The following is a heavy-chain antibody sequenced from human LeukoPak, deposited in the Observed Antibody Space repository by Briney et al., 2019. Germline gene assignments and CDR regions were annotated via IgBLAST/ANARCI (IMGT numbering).Heavy chain of an antibody. D-gene: IGHD7-27*01. Sequence: PGGSLRLSCAASGFTFSSYSMNWVRQAPGKGLEWVANINPGGNEIRSVDSVKGRSIISRDNAKNSLDLQMSSLRVEDTAVYYCMCWGTDNHWGQGILVTVSS. CDR1: GFTFSSYS. CDR2: INPGGNEI. V-gene: IGHV3-7*01. CDR3: MCWGTDNH. J-gene: IGHJ4*02.